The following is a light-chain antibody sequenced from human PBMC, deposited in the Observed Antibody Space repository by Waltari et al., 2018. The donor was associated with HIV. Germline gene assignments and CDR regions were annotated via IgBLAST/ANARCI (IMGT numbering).Light chain of an antibody. V-gene: IGLV2-14*01. CDR1: RSDVGCYNY. CDR2: EVS. CDR3: ASYTGSSTWV. J-gene: IGLJ3*02. Sequence: QSALTQPASVSGSPGQSITISCTGTRSDVGCYNYVSWYQNHPGKAPKLVIYEVSNRPSGVSNRVSGFKSGNTASLTISGLQAEDEGDYYCASYTGSSTWVFGGGTNLTVL.